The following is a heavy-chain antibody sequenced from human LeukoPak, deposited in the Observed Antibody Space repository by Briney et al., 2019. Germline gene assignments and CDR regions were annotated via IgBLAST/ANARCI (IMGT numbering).Heavy chain of an antibody. D-gene: IGHD2/OR15-2a*01. V-gene: IGHV4-59*01. CDR3: ARLGTTGNDY. Sequence: PSETLSLTCTVSGGSISSYYWSWIRQPPGKGLEWIGYIYYSGSTNYNPSLKSRVTISVDTSKNQFSLKLSSATAADTAVYYCARLGTTGNDYWGQGTLVTVSS. J-gene: IGHJ4*02. CDR1: GGSISSYY. CDR2: IYYSGST.